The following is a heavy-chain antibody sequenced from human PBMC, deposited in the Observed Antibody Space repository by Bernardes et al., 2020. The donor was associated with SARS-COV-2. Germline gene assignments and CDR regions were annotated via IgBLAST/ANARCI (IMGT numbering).Heavy chain of an antibody. V-gene: IGHV3-21*06. Sequence: GGSLRLSCEASAFTFVDHSMNWVRQVPGKGLEWVSSISGSSSYIYYADSVRGRFTISRDNAKNSLFLQMNSLRVDDTAVYYCARDRGRAPLMYWHFDLWGRGTLVTVSS. D-gene: IGHD3-10*01. CDR3: ARDRGRAPLMYWHFDL. J-gene: IGHJ2*01. CDR1: AFTFVDHS. CDR2: ISGSSSYI.